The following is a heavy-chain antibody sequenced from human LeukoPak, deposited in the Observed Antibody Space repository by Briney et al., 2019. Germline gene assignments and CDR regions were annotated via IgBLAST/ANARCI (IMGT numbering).Heavy chain of an antibody. V-gene: IGHV3-15*01. CDR1: GFTFSNAW. CDR3: TTSGGYDSDYYYYYMDV. J-gene: IGHJ6*03. CDR2: IKSKTDGGTT. D-gene: IGHD5-12*01. Sequence: GGSLRLSCAASGFTFSNAWMSWVRQAPGKGLEWVGRIKSKTDGGTTDYAAPVKGRFTISRDDSKNTLYLQMNSLKTEDTAVYYCTTSGGYDSDYYYYYMDVWGKGTTVTISS.